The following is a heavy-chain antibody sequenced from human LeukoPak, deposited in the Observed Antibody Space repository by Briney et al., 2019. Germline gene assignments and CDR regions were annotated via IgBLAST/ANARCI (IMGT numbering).Heavy chain of an antibody. CDR1: GYTFTSYY. CDR2: INPSGGST. Sequence: GASVKVSCKASGYTFTSYYMHWVRQAPGQGLEWMGIINPSGGSTSYAQKFQGRVTMTRDTSTSTVYMELSSLRSEDTAVYYCARTLNAVAFHNGDYYYYYMDVWGKGTTVTISS. V-gene: IGHV1-46*01. D-gene: IGHD6-19*01. CDR3: ARTLNAVAFHNGDYYYYYMDV. J-gene: IGHJ6*03.